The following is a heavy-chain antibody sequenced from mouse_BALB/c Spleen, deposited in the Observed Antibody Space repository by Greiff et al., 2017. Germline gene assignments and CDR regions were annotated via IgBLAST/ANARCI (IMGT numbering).Heavy chain of an antibody. CDR2: ISSGGSYT. Sequence: EVHLVESGGDLVKPGGSLKLSCAASGFTFSSYGMSWVRQTPDKRLEWVATISSGGSYTYYPDSVKGRFTISRDNAKNTLYLQMSSLKSEDTAMYYCARRGGNYAMDYGGQGTSVTVSS. V-gene: IGHV5-6*01. CDR3: ARRGGNYAMDY. CDR1: GFTFSSYG. J-gene: IGHJ4*01.